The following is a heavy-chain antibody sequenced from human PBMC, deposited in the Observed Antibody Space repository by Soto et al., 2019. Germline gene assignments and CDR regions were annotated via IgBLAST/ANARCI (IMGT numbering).Heavy chain of an antibody. J-gene: IGHJ4*02. CDR3: ARGLLVAIDY. D-gene: IGHD2-8*02. Sequence: EVQLVESGGAMVPPGGSLRLSCAASGFTFSYYDMHWVRQAEGKGLEWVAAIGTSDDTYYADSVQGRFSISREDAKDSLYLQMSSLRAEDTAVYYCARGLLVAIDYWGQGTPVSVSS. V-gene: IGHV3-13*01. CDR1: GFTFSYYD. CDR2: IGTSDDT.